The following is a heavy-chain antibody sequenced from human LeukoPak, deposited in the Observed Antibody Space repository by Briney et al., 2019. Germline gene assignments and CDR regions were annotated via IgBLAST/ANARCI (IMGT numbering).Heavy chain of an antibody. CDR1: GFFFGAYA. D-gene: IGHD3-16*01. CDR3: ARDQLGGDPDDYYYYYMDV. V-gene: IGHV3-49*03. CDR2: IRSKTYGGAI. J-gene: IGHJ6*03. Sequence: GGSLRLSCTTSGFFFGAYAMSWFRQAPGKGLEWVGFIRSKTYGGAIEYAASVKGRFTISRADSTGIAYLQMNSLKTEDTAVYYCARDQLGGDPDDYYYYYMDVWGKGTTVTVSS.